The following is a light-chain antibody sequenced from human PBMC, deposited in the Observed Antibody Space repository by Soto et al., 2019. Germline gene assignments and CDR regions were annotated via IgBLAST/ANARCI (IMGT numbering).Light chain of an antibody. Sequence: EIVMTQSPATLSVSPGERVTLSCRASESVSSNLAWYQQKPGQAPRLLIYGASTGATSIPPRFSGSGSGTGFTLTISSLQSEDFAVYYCHQYNAWPPSFGQGTKLEIK. J-gene: IGKJ2*01. V-gene: IGKV3-15*01. CDR1: ESVSSN. CDR3: HQYNAWPPS. CDR2: GAS.